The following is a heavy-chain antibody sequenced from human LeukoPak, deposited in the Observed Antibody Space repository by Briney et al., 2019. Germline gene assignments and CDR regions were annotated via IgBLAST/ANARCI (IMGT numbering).Heavy chain of an antibody. J-gene: IGHJ4*02. CDR3: ARDLWSMAGAGTGKTGDY. V-gene: IGHV1-69*04. CDR1: GYTFTSYG. D-gene: IGHD6-19*01. Sequence: SVKVSCKASGYTFTSYGISWVRQAPGQGLEWMGRIIPILGIANYAQKFQGRVTITADKSTSTAYMELSSLRSEDTAVYYCARDLWSMAGAGTGKTGDYGGQGPLVTVPS. CDR2: IIPILGIA.